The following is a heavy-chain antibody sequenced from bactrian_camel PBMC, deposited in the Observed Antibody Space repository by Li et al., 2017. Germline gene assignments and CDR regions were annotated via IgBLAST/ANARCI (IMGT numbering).Heavy chain of an antibody. CDR1: TRNSNW. CDR2: IHADGRT. D-gene: IGHD3*01. J-gene: IGHJ4*01. Sequence: QLVESGGGSAQAGGSLRLSCVGYTRNSNWLGWFRQTTGKEREGVAVIHADGRTGYGDSAKDRFSIAKDNATNTLYLQMKDLKHEDSAMYYCAASSLYSGPGCYLRAPPYNVWDPGTQVTVS. V-gene: IGHV3S6*01.